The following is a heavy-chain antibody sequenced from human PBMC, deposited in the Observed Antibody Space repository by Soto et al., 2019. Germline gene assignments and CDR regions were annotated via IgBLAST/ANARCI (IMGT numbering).Heavy chain of an antibody. J-gene: IGHJ4*02. CDR3: ARGPSGWFGYDS. CDR1: GFTFSTSW. V-gene: IGHV3-74*01. Sequence: EVQLVESGGGLVQPGGSLRLSCAASGFTFSTSWMHWVRQGAGKGLVWVARINSGASATNYADSVKGRFTISRDNAKNTLCPQMDSLTAADTTVYYCARGPSGWFGYDSWGQGTLVSVSS. D-gene: IGHD6-19*01. CDR2: INSGASAT.